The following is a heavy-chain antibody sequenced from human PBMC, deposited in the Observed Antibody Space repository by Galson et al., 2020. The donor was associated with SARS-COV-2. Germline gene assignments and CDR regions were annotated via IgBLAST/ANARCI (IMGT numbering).Heavy chain of an antibody. J-gene: IGHJ5*02. Sequence: ASVKVSCKASGYTFTSYGISWVRQAPGQGLEWMGWISAYNGNTNYAQKLQGRVTMTTDTSTSTAYMELRSLRSDDTAVYYCSRDSGYCSSTSCYQEPRRNWFDPWGQGTLVTVSS. D-gene: IGHD2-2*03. CDR1: GYTFTSYG. CDR3: SRDSGYCSSTSCYQEPRRNWFDP. V-gene: IGHV1-18*01. CDR2: ISAYNGNT.